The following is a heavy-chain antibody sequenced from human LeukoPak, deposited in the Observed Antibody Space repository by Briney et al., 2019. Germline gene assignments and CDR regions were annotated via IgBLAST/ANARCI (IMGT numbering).Heavy chain of an antibody. CDR3: ARARHYYDSRGYFYWFDY. J-gene: IGHJ4*02. CDR1: GFTFSNYW. CDR2: INDDGSST. Sequence: GGSLRLSCAASGFTFSNYWMYWVRQGPGKGLVWVPRINDDGSSTTSADSVKGRFTISRDNAKNTLYLQMNTLRAEDTALYYCARARHYYDSRGYFYWFDYWGQRALVTVSS. V-gene: IGHV3-74*01. D-gene: IGHD3-22*01.